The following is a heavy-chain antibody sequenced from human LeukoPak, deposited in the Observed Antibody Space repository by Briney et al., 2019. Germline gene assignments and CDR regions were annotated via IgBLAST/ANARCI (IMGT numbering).Heavy chain of an antibody. V-gene: IGHV4-59*08. CDR1: GGSISSSY. CDR3: ARTSFELGYCSGGSCYFGTFDP. D-gene: IGHD2-15*01. Sequence: SETLSLTCSVSGGSISSSYWSWIRQPPGKGLEWIGYIYYSGNTNYSPSLGSRVTISVDTSKTQFSLKLSSVTAADTAVYYCARTSFELGYCSGGSCYFGTFDPWGQGTLVTVSS. CDR2: IYYSGNT. J-gene: IGHJ5*02.